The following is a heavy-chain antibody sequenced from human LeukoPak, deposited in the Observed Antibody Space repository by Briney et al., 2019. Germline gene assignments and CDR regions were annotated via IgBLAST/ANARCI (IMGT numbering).Heavy chain of an antibody. Sequence: ASVKVSCKASGYTFTSYYMHWVRQAPGQGLEWMGIINPSGGSTRYAQKFQGRVTITADESTSTAYMELSSLRSEDTAVYYCARAHPYYYGSGSYFDYWGQGTLVTVSS. V-gene: IGHV1-46*01. CDR3: ARAHPYYYGSGSYFDY. CDR1: GYTFTSYY. D-gene: IGHD3-10*01. CDR2: INPSGGST. J-gene: IGHJ4*02.